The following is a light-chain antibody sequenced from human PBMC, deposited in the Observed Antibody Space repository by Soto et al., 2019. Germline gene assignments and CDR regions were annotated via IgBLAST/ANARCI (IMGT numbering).Light chain of an antibody. CDR1: SSDVGGYNY. J-gene: IGLJ1*01. V-gene: IGLV2-8*01. CDR3: TSYAGGNNV. Sequence: QSALTQPPSASGSPGQSVTISCTGTSSDVGGYNYVSWYQQHPDKVPKLMVYEVNKRPSGVPDRVSGSKSGNTASLTVSGLQAEDEADYYCTSYAGGNNVFGTGTKLTVL. CDR2: EVN.